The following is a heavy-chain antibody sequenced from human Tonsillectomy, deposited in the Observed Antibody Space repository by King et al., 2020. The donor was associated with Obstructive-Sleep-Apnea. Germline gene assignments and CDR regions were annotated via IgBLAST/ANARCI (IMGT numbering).Heavy chain of an antibody. CDR2: IHNDDST. J-gene: IGHJ4*02. D-gene: IGHD3-16*01. V-gene: IGHV3-66*01. Sequence: QLVQSGGGLVQPGGSLRLSCAASGIIVSSNSMSWVRQAPGKGLEWVSLIHNDDSTYYADSVKGRFTISRDNTKNTLYLQMNSLRAEDTAVYYCARVRFAGFTYGPLDYWGQGTLVTVFS. CDR1: GIIVSSNS. CDR3: ARVRFAGFTYGPLDY.